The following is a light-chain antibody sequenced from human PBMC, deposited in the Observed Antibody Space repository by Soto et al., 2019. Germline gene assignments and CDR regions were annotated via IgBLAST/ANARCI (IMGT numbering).Light chain of an antibody. V-gene: IGLV1-51*01. CDR3: ATWDGSLPAEV. J-gene: IGLJ2*01. Sequence: QSVLTQPPSVSAAPGQKVTISGSGSSSNIGNNYVSWYQQLPGTAPKLLIYDNNKRPSGIPDRFSGSKSGTSGTLDITGRQTGDEADYYCATWDGSLPAEVFGGGTKLTVL. CDR1: SSNIGNNY. CDR2: DNN.